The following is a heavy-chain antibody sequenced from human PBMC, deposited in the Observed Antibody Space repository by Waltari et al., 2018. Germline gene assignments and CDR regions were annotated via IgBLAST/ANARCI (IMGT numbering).Heavy chain of an antibody. CDR1: GYTFTSYD. CDR3: ARGKPYYDY. J-gene: IGHJ4*02. Sequence: QVQLVQSGSEVKKPGASVKVSCKASGYTFTSYDINWVRQATRQGLEWMGWMNPNSGNSGYAQKFQSRVTITRNTTISTAYMELSSLRYEATAVYYCARGKPYYDYWGQGTLVTVSS. V-gene: IGHV1-8*03. CDR2: MNPNSGNS.